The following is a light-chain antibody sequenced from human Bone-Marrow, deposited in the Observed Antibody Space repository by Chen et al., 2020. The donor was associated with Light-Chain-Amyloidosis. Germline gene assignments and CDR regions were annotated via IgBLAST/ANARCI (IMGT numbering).Light chain of an antibody. J-gene: IGLJ3*02. CDR1: SGSIATNY. CDR2: EDD. Sequence: NFMLTQPHSVSESPGKTVLISCTRSSGSIATNYVQCYQQRPGSSPTTVIYEDDQRPSGVPDRFSGSSDRSSNSASLTISGLKTEDDADYYCQSYQGSSQGVFGGGTKLTVL. CDR3: QSYQGSSQGV. V-gene: IGLV6-57*01.